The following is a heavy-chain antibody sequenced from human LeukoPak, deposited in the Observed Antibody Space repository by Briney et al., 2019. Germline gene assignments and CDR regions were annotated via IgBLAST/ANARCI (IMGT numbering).Heavy chain of an antibody. Sequence: SVTVSCKASGGTFSSYTISWVRQAPGQGLEWMGGIIPIFGTANYAQKFQGRVTITTDESKSTDYLELSSLRSEDTAVYYCARPVGYSGPDAFDIWGQGTMVTVSS. D-gene: IGHD5-12*01. V-gene: IGHV1-69*05. CDR3: ARPVGYSGPDAFDI. CDR1: GGTFSSYT. CDR2: IIPIFGTA. J-gene: IGHJ3*02.